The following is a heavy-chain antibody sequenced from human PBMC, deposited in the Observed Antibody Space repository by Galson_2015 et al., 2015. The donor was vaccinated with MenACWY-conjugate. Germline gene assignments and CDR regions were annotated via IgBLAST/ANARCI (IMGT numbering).Heavy chain of an antibody. CDR2: IYSTGFT. CDR1: SDNT. Sequence: SDNTINWVRQAPGKGLEWVSLIYSTGFTYYSDSVKGRFTISRHNSQNTVDLQMNSLRVDDTAVYYCARADYDRTTGYYRGFDYWGRGTLVSVSS. V-gene: IGHV3-53*04. J-gene: IGHJ4*02. D-gene: IGHD3-9*01. CDR3: ARADYDRTTGYYRGFDY.